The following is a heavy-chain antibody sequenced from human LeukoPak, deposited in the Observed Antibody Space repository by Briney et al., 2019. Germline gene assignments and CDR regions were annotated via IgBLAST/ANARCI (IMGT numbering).Heavy chain of an antibody. D-gene: IGHD6-6*01. V-gene: IGHV3-7*03. Sequence: GGSLRLSRAVSGFTFSGFWMSWSRQAPGKGLEWVASINSDGSEGYYADVVKGRFTISRDNAKNSLYLQINSLRAEDTAVYYCARSSYSSSSSVWGQGTMVTVSS. J-gene: IGHJ3*01. CDR2: INSDGSEG. CDR1: GFTFSGFW. CDR3: ARSSYSSSSSV.